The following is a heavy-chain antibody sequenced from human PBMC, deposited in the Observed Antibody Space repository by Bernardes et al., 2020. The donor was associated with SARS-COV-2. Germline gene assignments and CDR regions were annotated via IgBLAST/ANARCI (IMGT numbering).Heavy chain of an antibody. J-gene: IGHJ3*01. D-gene: IGHD3-22*01. Sequence: GGSLRLSCVASGFNFDDYGMTWVRQAPGEGLEWLSAINWNGRSTGYASSVEGRFTISRDNAKNSLYLQMNSLGVEDTALYYCARVDYDTSGYPDYWGPGTMVHVSS. CDR1: GFNFDDYG. V-gene: IGHV3-20*04. CDR3: ARVDYDTSGYPDY. CDR2: INWNGRST.